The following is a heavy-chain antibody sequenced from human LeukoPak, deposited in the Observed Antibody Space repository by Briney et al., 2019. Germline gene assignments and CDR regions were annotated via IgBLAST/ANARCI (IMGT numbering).Heavy chain of an antibody. J-gene: IGHJ4*02. CDR1: GGSISSSSYY. CDR2: IYYSGST. Sequence: SETLSLTCTVSGGSISSSSYYWGWIRQPPGKGLEWIGSIYYSGSTYYNPSLKSRVTISVDTSKNQFSLKLSSVAAADTAVYYCARHSAQIAVAGPYFDYWGQGTLVTVSS. D-gene: IGHD6-19*01. V-gene: IGHV4-39*01. CDR3: ARHSAQIAVAGPYFDY.